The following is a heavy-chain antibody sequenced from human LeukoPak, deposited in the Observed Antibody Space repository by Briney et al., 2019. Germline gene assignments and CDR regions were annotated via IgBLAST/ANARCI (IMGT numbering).Heavy chain of an antibody. CDR1: GGSISSYY. Sequence: SETLSLTCTVSGGSISSYYWSWIRQPPGKGLEWIGYIYYSGSTNYNPSLKSRVTISVDTSKNQFSLKLSSVTAADTAVYYCARLPTVVAANNWFDPWGQGTLVTVSS. CDR3: ARLPTVVAANNWFDP. D-gene: IGHD2-15*01. J-gene: IGHJ5*02. V-gene: IGHV4-59*01. CDR2: IYYSGST.